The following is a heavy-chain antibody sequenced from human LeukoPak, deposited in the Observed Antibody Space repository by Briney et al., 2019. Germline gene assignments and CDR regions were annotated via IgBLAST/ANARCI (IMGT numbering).Heavy chain of an antibody. CDR2: IYYSGST. Sequence: SETLSLTCTVSGGSISSGGYYWSWIRQHPGKGLEWIGYIYYSGSTYYNPSPKSRVTISVDTSKNQFSLKLSSVTAADTAVYYCARVRLGDSSGYYDYYYYMDVWGKGTTVTVSS. CDR3: ARVRLGDSSGYYDYYYYMDV. V-gene: IGHV4-31*03. J-gene: IGHJ6*03. CDR1: GGSISSGGYY. D-gene: IGHD3-22*01.